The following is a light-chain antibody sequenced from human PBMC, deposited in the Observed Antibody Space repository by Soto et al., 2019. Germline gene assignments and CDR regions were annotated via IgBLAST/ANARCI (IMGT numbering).Light chain of an antibody. CDR3: QQRYVWLT. CDR1: QSISTY. CDR2: DAS. J-gene: IGKJ4*01. Sequence: IGLTQSPATLSLSTGERATLSCRAGQSISTYLAWYQQKSGQAPRLLIYDASNRATGTPARFSGSGSGTDFTLTISSLEPEDSAVYYCQQRYVWLTFGGGTKVDIK. V-gene: IGKV3-11*01.